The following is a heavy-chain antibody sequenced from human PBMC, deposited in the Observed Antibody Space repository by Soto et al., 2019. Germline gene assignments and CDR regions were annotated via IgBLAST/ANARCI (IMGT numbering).Heavy chain of an antibody. CDR3: ARFIAVVPSSEYYGMDV. V-gene: IGHV1-2*02. CDR1: GYTFTGYY. Sequence: VSVKVSCKASGYTFTGYYMHWVRQAPGQGLEWMGWINPNSGGTNYAQKFQGRVTMTRDTSISTAYMELSRLRSDDTAVYYCARFIAVVPSSEYYGMDVWGQGTTVTVSS. D-gene: IGHD6-19*01. J-gene: IGHJ6*02. CDR2: INPNSGGT.